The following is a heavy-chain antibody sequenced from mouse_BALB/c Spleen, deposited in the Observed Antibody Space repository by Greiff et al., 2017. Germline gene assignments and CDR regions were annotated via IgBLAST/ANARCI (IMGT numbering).Heavy chain of an antibody. CDR3: AREGYYYGSSYVSWFAY. CDR2: IYPGDGDT. D-gene: IGHD1-1*01. J-gene: IGHJ3*01. V-gene: IGHV1-82*01. CDR1: GYAFSSSW. Sequence: QVQLQQSGPELVKPGASVKISCKASGYAFSSSWMNWVKQRPGQGLEWIGRIYPGDGDTNYNGKFKGKATLTADKSSSTAYMQLSSLTSVDSAVYFCAREGYYYGSSYVSWFAYWGQGTLVTVSA.